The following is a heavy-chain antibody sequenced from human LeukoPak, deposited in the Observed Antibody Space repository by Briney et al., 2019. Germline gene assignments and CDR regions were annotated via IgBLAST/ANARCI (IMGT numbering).Heavy chain of an antibody. Sequence: SETLSLTCTVSGGSISSGSYYWSWIRQFPGKRLEWIGHVHYRGSPDYNPSLTSRVTISVDTSKNQFSLRLTSVTAADTAVYYCARYSTSWDYWGQGTLVTVSS. CDR2: VHYRGSP. J-gene: IGHJ4*02. CDR1: GGSISSGSYY. D-gene: IGHD2-2*01. V-gene: IGHV4-61*01. CDR3: ARYSTSWDY.